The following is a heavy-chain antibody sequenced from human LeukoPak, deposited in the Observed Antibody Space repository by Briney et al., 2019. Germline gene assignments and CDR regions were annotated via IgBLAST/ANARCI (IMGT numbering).Heavy chain of an antibody. CDR3: ALSGATYYFDY. CDR2: ISYDGSNK. J-gene: IGHJ4*02. D-gene: IGHD1-26*01. Sequence: PGRSLRLSCAASGFTLSSYAMHWVRQAPGKGLEWVAVISYDGSNKYYADSVKGRFTISRDNSKNTLYLQMNSLRAEDTAVYYCALSGATYYFDYWGQGTLVTVSS. CDR1: GFTLSSYA. V-gene: IGHV3-30-3*01.